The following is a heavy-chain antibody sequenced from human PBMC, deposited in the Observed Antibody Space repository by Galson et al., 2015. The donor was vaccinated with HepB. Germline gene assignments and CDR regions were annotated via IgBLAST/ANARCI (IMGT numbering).Heavy chain of an antibody. CDR1: GYTFTSYG. CDR3: ARDSVPTVTTSDFDY. CDR2: IWYDGSNK. J-gene: IGHJ4*02. D-gene: IGHD4-17*01. Sequence: SCKASGYTFTSYGMHWVRQAPGKGLEWVAVIWYDGSNKYYADSVKGRFTISKDNSKNTLYLQMNSLRAEDTAVYYCARDSVPTVTTSDFDYWGQGTLVTVSS. V-gene: IGHV3-33*01.